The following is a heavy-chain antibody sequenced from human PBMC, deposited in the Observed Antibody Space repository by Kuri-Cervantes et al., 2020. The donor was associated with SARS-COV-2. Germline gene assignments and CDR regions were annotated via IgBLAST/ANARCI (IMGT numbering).Heavy chain of an antibody. V-gene: IGHV3-48*03. CDR3: AREHATGIAAAGTRGWFDP. CDR1: GFTFSSYE. D-gene: IGHD6-13*01. J-gene: IGHJ5*02. CDR2: ISSSGSTR. Sequence: GGSLRLSCAASGFTFSSYEMNWVRQAPGKGLELVSYISSSGSTRYYADSVKGRFTISRENAKNSLYLQMNSLRAEDTAVYYCAREHATGIAAAGTRGWFDPWGQGTLVTVSS.